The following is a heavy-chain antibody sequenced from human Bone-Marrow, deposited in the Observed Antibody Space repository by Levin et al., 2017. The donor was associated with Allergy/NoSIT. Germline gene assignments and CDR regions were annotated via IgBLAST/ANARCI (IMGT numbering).Heavy chain of an antibody. D-gene: IGHD2-8*01. CDR2: FKGKTDGGTT. V-gene: IGHV3-15*07. J-gene: IGHJ6*02. CDR3: STVRYCTSGVCYARYYYYYGMVV. CDR1: GFTLNNAW. Sequence: GESLKISCAVSGFTLNNAWINWVRQAPGKGLEWVGRFKGKTDGGTTDYAAPVKGRFTISRDDSKNMLYLQMNSLKTEDTAVYYCSTVRYCTSGVCYARYYYYYGMVVWGQGTTVTVSS.